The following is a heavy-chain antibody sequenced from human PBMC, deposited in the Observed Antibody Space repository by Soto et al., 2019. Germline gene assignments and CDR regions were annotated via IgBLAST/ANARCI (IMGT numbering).Heavy chain of an antibody. J-gene: IGHJ4*02. CDR1: GGSIGSSSYY. V-gene: IGHV4-39*01. Sequence: SETLSLTCTVSGGSIGSSSYYWGWIRQPPGKGLEWIGSIYYSGSTYYNPSLKSRVTISVDTSKNQFSLKLSSVTAADTAVYYCARHVGGRGWYKNPYYFDYWGQGTLVTVSS. CDR2: IYYSGST. CDR3: ARHVGGRGWYKNPYYFDY. D-gene: IGHD6-19*01.